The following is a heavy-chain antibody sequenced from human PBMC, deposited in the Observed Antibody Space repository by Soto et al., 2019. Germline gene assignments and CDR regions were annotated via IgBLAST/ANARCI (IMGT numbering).Heavy chain of an antibody. J-gene: IGHJ6*02. V-gene: IGHV1-2*02. CDR1: GYTFTSYY. D-gene: IGHD1-1*01. CDR3: ARVITTAGYGMDV. Sequence: ASVKVSCKASGYTFTSYYMHWVRQAPGQGLEWMGIINPNSGGTNYAQKFQGRVTMTRDTSITTAYMELSRLRSDDTAVYYCARVITTAGYGMDVWGQATTVTVSS. CDR2: INPNSGGT.